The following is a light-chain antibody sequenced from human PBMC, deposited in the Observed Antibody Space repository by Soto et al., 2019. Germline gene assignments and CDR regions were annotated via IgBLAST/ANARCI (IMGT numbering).Light chain of an antibody. J-gene: IGLJ3*02. Sequence: QSVLTQPPSVSGAPGQRVTISCTWSSSNIGAGYDVHWYQQLPGTAPKLLIYRNNNRPSGVPDRFSGSKSGTSASLAITGLQAEDEADYYCHSYDSSLSGSVFGGGTKLTVL. CDR3: HSYDSSLSGSV. V-gene: IGLV1-40*01. CDR1: SSNIGAGYD. CDR2: RNN.